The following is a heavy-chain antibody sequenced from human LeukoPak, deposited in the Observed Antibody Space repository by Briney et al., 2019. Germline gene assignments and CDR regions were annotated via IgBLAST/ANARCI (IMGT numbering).Heavy chain of an antibody. CDR3: ARVDNDILTGYYGPGDNWFDP. J-gene: IGHJ5*02. Sequence: ASVKVSCKASGYTFTSYDINWVRQATGQGLEWMGWMNPNSGNTGYAQKFQGRVTITRNTSISTAYMELSSLRSEDTAVYYCARVDNDILTGYYGPGDNWFDPWGQGTLVTVSS. D-gene: IGHD3-9*01. CDR1: GYTFTSYD. CDR2: MNPNSGNT. V-gene: IGHV1-8*03.